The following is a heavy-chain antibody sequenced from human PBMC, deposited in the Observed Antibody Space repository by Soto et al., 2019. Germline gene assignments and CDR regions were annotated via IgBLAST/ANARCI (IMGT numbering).Heavy chain of an antibody. CDR3: TRQGGYCGGGSCYAFNDY. CDR2: VRSKANNYAT. V-gene: IGHV3-73*01. D-gene: IGHD2-15*01. CDR1: GFTFSASA. J-gene: IGHJ4*02. Sequence: EVQLVESGGGLVQPGGSLKLSCAASGFTFSASAMHWVRQASGKGLEWVGRVRSKANNYATAYTASVEGRFTISRDDSKNTAYLKMNGLKSEDTAVYYCTRQGGYCGGGSCYAFNDYWGQGTLVTVSS.